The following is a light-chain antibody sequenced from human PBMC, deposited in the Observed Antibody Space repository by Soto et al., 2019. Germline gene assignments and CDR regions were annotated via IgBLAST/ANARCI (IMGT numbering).Light chain of an antibody. CDR3: QQYKNWPL. Sequence: MMMTQSPATLSVSPGERVPLSCRTSPSVNSHVAWSQQKPGQAPRLLLYGASTRATGIPVRFSGSGFGTEFTLTISSLQSEDFAVYYCQQYKNWPLFGQGTRLDIK. V-gene: IGKV3-15*01. J-gene: IGKJ5*01. CDR2: GAS. CDR1: PSVNSH.